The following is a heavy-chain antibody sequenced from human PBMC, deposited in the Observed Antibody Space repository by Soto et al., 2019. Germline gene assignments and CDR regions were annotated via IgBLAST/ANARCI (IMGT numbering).Heavy chain of an antibody. J-gene: IGHJ5*02. Sequence: QVQLVQSGAEVKKPGSSVKVSCKASGGTFSSYTISWVRQAPGQGLEWMGRIIPILGIANYAQKFQGRVTITADKSTSTAYMELSSLRSEDTAVYYCARASYCTSCVCYDGWFDPWGQGTLVTVSS. D-gene: IGHD2-8*01. V-gene: IGHV1-69*02. CDR1: GGTFSSYT. CDR3: ARASYCTSCVCYDGWFDP. CDR2: IIPILGIA.